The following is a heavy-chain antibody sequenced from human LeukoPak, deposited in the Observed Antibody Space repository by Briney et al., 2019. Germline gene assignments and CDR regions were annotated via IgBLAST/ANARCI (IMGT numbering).Heavy chain of an antibody. Sequence: SETLSLTCTVSGGSISSSSYYWGWIRQPPGKGLEWIGSIYYSGSTYYNPSLKSRVTISVDTSKNQFSLKLSSVTAADTAVYYCARGEAPRDYYDSSGYPSYYWGQGTLVTVSS. J-gene: IGHJ4*02. V-gene: IGHV4-39*07. CDR2: IYYSGST. D-gene: IGHD3-22*01. CDR1: GGSISSSSYY. CDR3: ARGEAPRDYYDSSGYPSYY.